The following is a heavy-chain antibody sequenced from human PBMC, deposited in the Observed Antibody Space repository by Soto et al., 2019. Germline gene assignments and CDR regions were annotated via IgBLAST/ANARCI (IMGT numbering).Heavy chain of an antibody. CDR2: IKQDGSEK. Sequence: GGSLRLSCAASGFTFSSYWMSWVRQAPGKGLEWVANIKQDGSEKYYVDSVKGRFTVSRDNAKNSLYLQMNSLRAEDTAVYYCARDWWYYDFSLVKGPFDYWGQGTLVTVSS. V-gene: IGHV3-7*01. CDR3: ARDWWYYDFSLVKGPFDY. D-gene: IGHD3-3*01. CDR1: GFTFSSYW. J-gene: IGHJ4*02.